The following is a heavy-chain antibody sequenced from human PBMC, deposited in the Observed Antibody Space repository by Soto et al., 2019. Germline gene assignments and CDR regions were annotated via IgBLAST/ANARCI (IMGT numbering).Heavy chain of an antibody. CDR2: ISSSSSYI. D-gene: IGHD1-7*01. CDR3: ARDEATYTWNYHVWEYYFDY. CDR1: GFTFSSYS. J-gene: IGHJ4*02. Sequence: GGSLRLSCAASGFTFSSYSMNWVRQAPGKGLEWVSSISSSSSYIYYADSVKGRFTISRDNAKNSLYLQMNSLRAEDTAVYYCARDEATYTWNYHVWEYYFDYWGQGTLVTVSS. V-gene: IGHV3-21*01.